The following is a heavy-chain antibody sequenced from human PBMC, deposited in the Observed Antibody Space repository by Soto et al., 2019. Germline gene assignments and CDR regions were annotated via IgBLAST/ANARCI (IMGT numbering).Heavy chain of an antibody. CDR1: GGSFSGYY. J-gene: IGHJ4*02. CDR3: ASIPTPLPMTTVTTVDY. V-gene: IGHV4-34*01. Sequence: QVQLQQWGAGLLKPSETLSLTCAVYGGSFSGYYWSWIRQPPGKGLEWIGEINHSGSTNYNPSLKSRVTISVDTSKNQFSLKLSSVTAADTAVYYCASIPTPLPMTTVTTVDYWGQGTLVTVSS. CDR2: INHSGST. D-gene: IGHD4-17*01.